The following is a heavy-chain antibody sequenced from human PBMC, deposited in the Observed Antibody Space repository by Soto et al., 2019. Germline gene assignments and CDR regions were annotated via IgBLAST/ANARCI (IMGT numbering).Heavy chain of an antibody. Sequence: QLQLQESGPGLVKPSETLSLTCTVSGASISSSRYYWGWIRQPPGKGLEWIGSIYYSGNTYYTPSLKSRVTISVDTSKNQFSLKLSSVTAADTAVYYCAREWGRYCTGGSCQVDYWGQGALATVSS. V-gene: IGHV4-39*02. CDR1: GASISSSRYY. CDR3: AREWGRYCTGGSCQVDY. J-gene: IGHJ4*02. CDR2: IYYSGNT. D-gene: IGHD2-15*01.